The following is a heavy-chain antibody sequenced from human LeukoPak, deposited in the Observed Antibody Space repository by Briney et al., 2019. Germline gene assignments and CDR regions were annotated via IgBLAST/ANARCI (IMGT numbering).Heavy chain of an antibody. D-gene: IGHD4/OR15-4a*01. CDR3: AATAGSNVEFDY. J-gene: IGHJ4*02. V-gene: IGHV3-23*01. CDR2: ISGSGGST. CDR1: GFTFSSYA. Sequence: GGSLRLSCAASGFTFSSYAMGWVRQAPGKGLEWVSAISGSGGSTYYADSVKGRFTISRDNSKNTLYLQMNSLRAEDTAVYYCAATAGSNVEFDYWGQGTLVTVSS.